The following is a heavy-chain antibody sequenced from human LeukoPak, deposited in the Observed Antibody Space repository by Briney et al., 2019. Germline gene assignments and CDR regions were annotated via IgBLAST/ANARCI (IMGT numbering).Heavy chain of an antibody. CDR2: ISSSSSYI. D-gene: IGHD3-22*01. CDR3: ARDPHYYDSSGYHASVGY. J-gene: IGHJ4*02. CDR1: GFTFSSYA. Sequence: PGGSLRLSCAASGFTFSSYAMSWVRQAPGKGLEWVSSISSSSSYIYYADSVKGRFTISRDNAKNSLYLQMNSLRAEDTAVYYCARDPHYYDSSGYHASVGYWGQGTLVTVSS. V-gene: IGHV3-21*01.